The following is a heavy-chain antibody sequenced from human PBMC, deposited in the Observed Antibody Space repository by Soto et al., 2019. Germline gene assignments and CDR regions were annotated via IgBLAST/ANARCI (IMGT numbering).Heavy chain of an antibody. CDR2: ISYDGSNK. J-gene: IGHJ6*02. Sequence: GGSLRLSCAASGFTFSSYAMHWVRQAPGKGLEWVAVISYDGSNKYYANSVKGRFTISRDNSKNTLYLQMNSLRAEDTAVYYCARDRIVGATPFSGMDVWGQGTTVTVSS. CDR1: GFTFSSYA. CDR3: ARDRIVGATPFSGMDV. V-gene: IGHV3-30-3*01. D-gene: IGHD1-26*01.